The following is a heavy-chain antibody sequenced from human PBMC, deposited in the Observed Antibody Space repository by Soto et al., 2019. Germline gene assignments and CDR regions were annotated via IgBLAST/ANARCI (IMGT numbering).Heavy chain of an antibody. CDR3: ARDRRSPLYYYYGMDV. V-gene: IGHV1-18*01. J-gene: IGHJ6*02. D-gene: IGHD1-26*01. Sequence: ASVKVSCKASGHTFTSYGISWVRQAPGQGLEWMGWISAYNGNTNYAQKLQGRVTMTTDTSTSTAYMELRSLRSDDTAVYYCARDRRSPLYYYYGMDVWGQGTTVTVSS. CDR2: ISAYNGNT. CDR1: GHTFTSYG.